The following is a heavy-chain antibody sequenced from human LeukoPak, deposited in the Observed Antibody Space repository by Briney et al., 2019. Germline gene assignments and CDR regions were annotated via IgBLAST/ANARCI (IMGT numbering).Heavy chain of an antibody. V-gene: IGHV4-4*09. D-gene: IGHD5-24*01. CDR3: ASGGGYNYY. Sequence: SETLSLACTVSGGSISGYYWSWIRQPPGKGLEWIGYIYTSGSTNYNPSLKSRVTISVDTSKNQFSLKLSSVTAADTAVYYCASGGGYNYYWGQGTLVTVSS. CDR1: GGSISGYY. CDR2: IYTSGST. J-gene: IGHJ4*02.